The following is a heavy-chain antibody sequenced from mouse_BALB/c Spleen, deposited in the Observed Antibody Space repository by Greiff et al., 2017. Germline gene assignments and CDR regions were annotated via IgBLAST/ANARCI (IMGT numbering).Heavy chain of an antibody. CDR3: TREAMDY. CDR2: ILPGSGST. V-gene: IGHV1-9*01. J-gene: IGHJ4*01. Sequence: VQLQQSGAELMKPGASVKISCKATGYTFSSYWVEWVKQRPGHGLEWLGEILPGSGSTYYNEKFKGKATFTADTTSITAYMQLSSLTSEDSVVYYCTREAMDYWGQGTSVTVSS. CDR1: GYTFSSYW.